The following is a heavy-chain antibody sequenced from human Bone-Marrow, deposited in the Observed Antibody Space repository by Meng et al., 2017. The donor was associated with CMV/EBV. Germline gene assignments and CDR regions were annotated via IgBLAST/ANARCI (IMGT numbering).Heavy chain of an antibody. CDR3: AVRYHDY. D-gene: IGHD3-9*01. CDR1: GFTFSSYG. J-gene: IGHJ4*02. CDR2: IRYDGSNK. Sequence: GESLKISCAASGFTFSSYGMHWVRQAPGKGLEWVAFIRYDGSNKYYADSVKGRFTISRDNSKNTLYLQMNSLRAEDTAVYYCAVRYHDYWGQGTLVNVAS. V-gene: IGHV3-30*02.